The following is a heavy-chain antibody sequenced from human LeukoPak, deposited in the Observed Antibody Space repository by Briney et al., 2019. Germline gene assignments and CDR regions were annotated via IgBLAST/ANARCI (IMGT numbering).Heavy chain of an antibody. CDR2: IIVGSGAT. CDR1: GFTSTNFA. V-gene: IGHV1-58*01. D-gene: IGHD3-16*01. J-gene: IGHJ4*02. Sequence: SVRVSCKASGFTSTNFAVQWVRQARGQRLEWIGWIIVGSGATKCAQDFQERVTITRDLSTSTLYMELRSLTSEDTAVYYCAADLSNPRMGASYLDSWGQGTLVTVSS. CDR3: AADLSNPRMGASYLDS.